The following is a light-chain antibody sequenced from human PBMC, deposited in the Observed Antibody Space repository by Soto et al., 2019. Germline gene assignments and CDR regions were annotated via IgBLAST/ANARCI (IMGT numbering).Light chain of an antibody. J-gene: IGKJ5*01. CDR1: LSVSVY. CDR2: DAS. Sequence: VVVTPSPATLSLSPGERATLSCRASLSVSVYLDWYQQKPGQAPRLLISDASNRATGIPARFSGSGSGTDFTLTISSLEPEDFAVYYCHQRQYWPPITFGQRTRLEIK. CDR3: HQRQYWPPIT. V-gene: IGKV3-11*01.